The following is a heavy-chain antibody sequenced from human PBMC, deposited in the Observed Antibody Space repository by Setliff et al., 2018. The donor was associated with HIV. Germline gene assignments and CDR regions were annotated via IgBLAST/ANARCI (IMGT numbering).Heavy chain of an antibody. J-gene: IGHJ4*02. D-gene: IGHD6-13*01. CDR1: GLTFNDSY. V-gene: IGHV3-11*01. CDR3: ASARAYNSRTLFDY. CDR2: ISPSYSEI. Sequence: PGGSLRLSCPASGLTFNDSYMAWIRQAPGKGLEWDSYISPSYSEIDYAHSVRGRFTISRDNAKNSLYLQMNSLSAEDTAIYYCASARAYNSRTLFDYWGQGTLVTVSS.